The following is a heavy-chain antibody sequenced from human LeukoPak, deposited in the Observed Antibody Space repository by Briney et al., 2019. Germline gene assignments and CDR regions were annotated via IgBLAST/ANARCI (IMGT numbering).Heavy chain of an antibody. CDR1: GYTFTSYG. J-gene: IGHJ6*02. CDR2: ISAYNGNT. V-gene: IGHV1-18*01. Sequence: SVKVSCKASGYTFTSYGISWVRQAPGQGLEWMGWISAYNGNTNYAQKLQGRVTMTTDTSTSTAYMELRSLRSDDTAVYYCARDRSYCSGGSCYFYHYYYGMDVWGQGTTVTVSS. D-gene: IGHD2-15*01. CDR3: ARDRSYCSGGSCYFYHYYYGMDV.